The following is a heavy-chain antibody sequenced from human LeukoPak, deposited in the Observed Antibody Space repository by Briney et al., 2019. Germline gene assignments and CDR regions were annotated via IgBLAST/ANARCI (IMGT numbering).Heavy chain of an antibody. CDR2: INHSGST. D-gene: IGHD6-6*01. CDR1: GGSFSGYY. V-gene: IGHV4-34*01. Sequence: SETLPLTCAVYGGSFSGYYWSWIRQPPGKGLEWIGEINHSGSTNYNPSLKSRVSISVDTSKNQFSLKLSSVTAADTAVYYCARGRGQLGPHYYYYYMDVWDKGTTVTVSS. J-gene: IGHJ6*03. CDR3: ARGRGQLGPHYYYYYMDV.